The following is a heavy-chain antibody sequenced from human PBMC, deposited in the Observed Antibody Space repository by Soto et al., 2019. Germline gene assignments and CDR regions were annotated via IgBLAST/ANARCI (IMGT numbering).Heavy chain of an antibody. Sequence: QLQLQESGSGLVKPSQTLSLTCAVSGGSISSGGYSWSWIRQPPGKGLEWIGYIYHSGTTYYHPSLKSRVTIPVDRSKNQSSLKLSSVTAADTAVYYCARAHYGDYGYGMDVWGQGTTVTVSS. J-gene: IGHJ6*02. D-gene: IGHD4-17*01. V-gene: IGHV4-30-2*01. CDR1: GGSISSGGYS. CDR2: IYHSGTT. CDR3: ARAHYGDYGYGMDV.